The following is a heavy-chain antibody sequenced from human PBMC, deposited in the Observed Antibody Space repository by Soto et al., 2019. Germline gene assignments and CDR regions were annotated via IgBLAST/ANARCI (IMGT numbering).Heavy chain of an antibody. D-gene: IGHD3-10*01. Sequence: GESLKISCTGSGYTFTTYRIGWVRQMPGKGLEWMGMMYPGDAERRYSASVPGQVTIPADKSITPAYLPWSSPKVSDPALYYCASGYPTPYIYYNDFWGQGTLVTVSS. CDR1: GYTFTTYR. V-gene: IGHV5-51*01. J-gene: IGHJ4*02. CDR2: MYPGDAER. CDR3: ASGYPTPYIYYNDF.